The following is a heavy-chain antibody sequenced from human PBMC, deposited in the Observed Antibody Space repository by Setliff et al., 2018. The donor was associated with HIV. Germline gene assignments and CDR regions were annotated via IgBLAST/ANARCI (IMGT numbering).Heavy chain of an antibody. V-gene: IGHV3-73*01. CDR1: GFTVSSNY. Sequence: GGSLRLSCAPSGFTVSSNYMTWVRQAPGKGLEWVSVIYSKPSNYATAYGESVRGKFTIFRDDSQNTAYLQMNSLKTEDTANYYCAASADGDCATTNCANWFDPWGQGTLVTVSS. CDR3: AASADGDCATTNCANWFDP. D-gene: IGHD2-2*01. J-gene: IGHJ5*02. CDR2: IYSKPSNYAT.